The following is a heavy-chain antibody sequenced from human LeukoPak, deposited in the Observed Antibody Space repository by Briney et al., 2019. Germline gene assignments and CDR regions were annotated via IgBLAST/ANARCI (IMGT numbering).Heavy chain of an antibody. D-gene: IGHD2-15*01. Sequence: GGSLKLSCAASGFTFSTYAMTWVRQAPGKGLEWVSLISGTGGSTYYADSVMGRFTISRDNSKNTLYMQMNSLRGEDTAVYYCAKSKEDCCGSFDPWGQGTLVTVSS. V-gene: IGHV3-23*01. J-gene: IGHJ5*02. CDR3: AKSKEDCCGSFDP. CDR2: ISGTGGST. CDR1: GFTFSTYA.